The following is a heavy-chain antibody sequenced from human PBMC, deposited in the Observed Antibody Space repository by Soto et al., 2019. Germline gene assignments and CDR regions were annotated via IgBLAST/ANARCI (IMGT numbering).Heavy chain of an antibody. V-gene: IGHV4-59*01. CDR1: GGSISSYY. J-gene: IGHJ6*02. D-gene: IGHD6-13*01. CDR2: FYFTGNS. Sequence: QVQLQESGPGLLKPSETLSLTCTVSGGSISSYYWNWIRQPPGKGLEWIGYFYFTGNSSYNPSLKSRVTMSVDTSKNQFSLTLRSVTAADTAVYYCARYIGAIGRYYYGMNVWGQGTTVTVSS. CDR3: ARYIGAIGRYYYGMNV.